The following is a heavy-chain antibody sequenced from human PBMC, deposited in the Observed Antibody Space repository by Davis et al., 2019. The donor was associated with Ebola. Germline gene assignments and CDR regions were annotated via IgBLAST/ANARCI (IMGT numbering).Heavy chain of an antibody. CDR2: IYYSGST. D-gene: IGHD3-22*01. V-gene: IGHV4-39*07. CDR3: ARFVVVIRSSGMDV. Sequence: MPSETLSLTCTVSGGSITINNYYWGWIRQPPGKGLEWFGSIYYSGSTYYNPSLKSRVTISVDTSKNQFSLKLSSVTAADTAVYYCARFVVVIRSSGMDVWGKGTTVTVSS. J-gene: IGHJ6*04. CDR1: GGSITINNYY.